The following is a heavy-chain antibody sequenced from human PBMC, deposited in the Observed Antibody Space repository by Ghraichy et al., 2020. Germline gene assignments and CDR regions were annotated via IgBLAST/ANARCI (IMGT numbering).Heavy chain of an antibody. CDR2: ISGSGGST. CDR3: AKDIWFGELPDYYYYYGMDV. Sequence: LSLTCAASGFTFSSYAMSWVRQAPGKGLEWVSAISGSGGSTYYADSVKGRFTISRDNSKNTLYLQMNSLRAEDTAVYYCAKDIWFGELPDYYYYYGMDVWGQGTTVTVSS. J-gene: IGHJ6*02. D-gene: IGHD3-10*01. CDR1: GFTFSSYA. V-gene: IGHV3-23*01.